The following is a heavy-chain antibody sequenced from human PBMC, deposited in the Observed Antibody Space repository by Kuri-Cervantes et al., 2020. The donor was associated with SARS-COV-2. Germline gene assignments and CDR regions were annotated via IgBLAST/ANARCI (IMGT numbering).Heavy chain of an antibody. J-gene: IGHJ3*02. CDR2: ISSSSSTI. Sequence: GESLKISCAASGFTFSSYSMNWVRRAPGKGLEWVSYISSSSSTIYYADSVKGRFTISRDNAKNSLYLQMNSLRAEDTAVYYCARDQRPTFYYDSSGGAFDIWGQGTMVTVSS. CDR1: GFTFSSYS. CDR3: ARDQRPTFYYDSSGGAFDI. D-gene: IGHD3-22*01. V-gene: IGHV3-48*01.